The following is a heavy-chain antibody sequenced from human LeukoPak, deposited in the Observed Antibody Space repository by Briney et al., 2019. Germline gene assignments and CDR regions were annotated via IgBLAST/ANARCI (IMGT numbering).Heavy chain of an antibody. CDR1: GYTLTELS. J-gene: IGHJ4*02. CDR2: FDPEDGET. CDR3: ATGGYSSGWYNFDY. V-gene: IGHV1-24*01. D-gene: IGHD6-19*01. Sequence: ASVKVSCKVSGYTLTELSMHWVRQAPGKGLEWMGGFDPEDGETIYAQKFQGRVTMTEDTSTDTAYMELSSLRSEDTAVYYCATGGYSSGWYNFDYWGQRTLVTVSS.